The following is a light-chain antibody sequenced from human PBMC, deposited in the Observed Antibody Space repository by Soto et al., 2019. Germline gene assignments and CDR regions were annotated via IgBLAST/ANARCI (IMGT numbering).Light chain of an antibody. CDR1: QSVSSSY. Sequence: EIVLTQSPGTLSLSPGERATLSCRASQSVSSSYLAWYQQKPGQAPRLLIYGTSKRATGIPDRFSGSGSGTDFTLTISRLVPDDFVVYYCQQYYRSPWTFGQGTKVLIK. V-gene: IGKV3-20*01. CDR3: QQYYRSPWT. J-gene: IGKJ1*01. CDR2: GTS.